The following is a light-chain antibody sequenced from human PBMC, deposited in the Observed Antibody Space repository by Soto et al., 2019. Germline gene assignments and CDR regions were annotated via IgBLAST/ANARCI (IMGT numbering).Light chain of an antibody. J-gene: IGKJ5*01. Sequence: SFRASQSISSYLAWYQHKPGQAPRLLIYDASNRATGIPARFSGSGSGTDFNITIICVEPNHFALYYCSLGAEWPFAFGHGTRLEIK. CDR1: QSISSY. CDR3: SLGAEWPFA. CDR2: DAS. V-gene: IGKV3-11*01.